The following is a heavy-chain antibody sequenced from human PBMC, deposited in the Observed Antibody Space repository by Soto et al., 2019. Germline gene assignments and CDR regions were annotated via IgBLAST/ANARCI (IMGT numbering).Heavy chain of an antibody. D-gene: IGHD5-18*01. CDR3: VKEFGVAGSSYESFFDY. CDR2: VSYDGGTK. J-gene: IGHJ4*02. V-gene: IGHV3-30*18. Sequence: GGSLRLSCAASGFTLSSHGMQWVRQAPGKGLEWVAVVSYDGGTKYYADSVKGRFTISRDNSKNTLYLQINSLRAEDTAVYYCVKEFGVAGSSYESFFDYWGQGTLVTVSS. CDR1: GFTLSSHG.